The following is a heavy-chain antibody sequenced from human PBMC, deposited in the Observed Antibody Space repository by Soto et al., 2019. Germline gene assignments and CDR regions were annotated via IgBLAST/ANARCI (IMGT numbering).Heavy chain of an antibody. J-gene: IGHJ5*02. CDR3: ARDPPRGEAPHNWFDP. CDR2: IIPIFGKA. V-gene: IGHV1-69*01. CDR1: GGTFSSYA. D-gene: IGHD3-16*01. Sequence: QVQLVQSGAEVKKPGSSVKVSCKASGGTFSSYAISWVRQAPGQVREWMGVIIPIFGKANYAQKLQGRVTMTADASTSSAYMELSSLRSEDTAVYYCARDPPRGEAPHNWFDPWGQGTLVTVSS.